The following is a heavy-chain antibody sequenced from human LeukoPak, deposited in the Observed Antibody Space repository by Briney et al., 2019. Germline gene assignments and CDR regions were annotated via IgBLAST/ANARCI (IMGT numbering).Heavy chain of an antibody. CDR1: GYTFTSYA. Sequence: ASVKVSRKASGYTFTSYAIRWVRQAPGQRLEWMGWISAGNGNTKYSQNFQGRVTFISNTSATTAFMELSSLRSEDAAVYYCARDSGSGSNDYWGQGTLVTVSS. J-gene: IGHJ4*02. D-gene: IGHD1-26*01. CDR2: ISAGNGNT. CDR3: ARDSGSGSNDY. V-gene: IGHV1-3*01.